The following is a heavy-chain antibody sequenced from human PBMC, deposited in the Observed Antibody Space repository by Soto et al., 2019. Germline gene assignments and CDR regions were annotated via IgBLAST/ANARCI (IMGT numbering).Heavy chain of an antibody. CDR3: ARGAYCGGDCFYYGMDV. CDR2: ISSISSTI. CDR1: GFTFSSYG. Sequence: EVQLVESGAGVLQRGGSLRLSCEASGFTFSSYGMNWVRQAPGKGLEWISDISSISSTIYYADPVKGRFTISRDNAKXXXXXXXXXXXXXXTAVYYCARGAYCGGDCFYYGMDVWGQGTTVTVSS. J-gene: IGHJ6*02. D-gene: IGHD2-21*01. V-gene: IGHV3-48*01.